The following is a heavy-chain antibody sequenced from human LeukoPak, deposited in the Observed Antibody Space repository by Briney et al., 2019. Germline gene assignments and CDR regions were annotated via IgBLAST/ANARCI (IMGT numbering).Heavy chain of an antibody. CDR1: GGSISSGDYF. CDR2: IYNTGNT. J-gene: IGHJ5*02. CDR3: ARRGGGRWFDP. V-gene: IGHV4-31*03. Sequence: PSQTLSLTCTVSGGSISSGDYFWSWIRQHPERGLEWIGYIYNTGNTYCNPSLKSRATLSVDTSKNQFSLKLTSVTAADTAVYYCARRGGGRWFDPWGQGTLVTVSS. D-gene: IGHD3-16*01.